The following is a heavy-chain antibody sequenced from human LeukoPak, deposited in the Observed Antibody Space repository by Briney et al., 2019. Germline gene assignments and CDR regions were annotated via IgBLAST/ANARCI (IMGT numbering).Heavy chain of an antibody. Sequence: HPGGSLRLSCAASGFTFSSDAMTWVRQAPGKGLEWVSAISRSGGDTEYADSVKGRFTIPRDNSKNTLYLQMNSLRAEDTAVYYCAKCSVTCYANAFYIWGRGTMVTVSS. CDR2: ISRSGGDT. V-gene: IGHV3-23*01. CDR1: GFTFSSDA. D-gene: IGHD2-2*01. J-gene: IGHJ3*02. CDR3: AKCSVTCYANAFYI.